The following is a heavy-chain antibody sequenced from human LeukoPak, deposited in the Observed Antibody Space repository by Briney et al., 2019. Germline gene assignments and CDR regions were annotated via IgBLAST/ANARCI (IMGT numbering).Heavy chain of an antibody. CDR2: INPNSGGT. V-gene: IGHV1-2*06. CDR1: GYTFTGYY. J-gene: IGHJ4*02. CDR3: ARDITATVSGTDY. D-gene: IGHD4-11*01. Sequence: ASVKVSCXASGYTFTGYYMHWVRRAPGQGLEWMGRINPNSGGTNYAQKFQGRVTMTRDTSISTAYMELSRLRSDDTAVYYCARDITATVSGTDYWGQGTLVTVSS.